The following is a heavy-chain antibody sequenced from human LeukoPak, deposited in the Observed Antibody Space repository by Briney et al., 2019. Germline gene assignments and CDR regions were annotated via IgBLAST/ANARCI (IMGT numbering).Heavy chain of an antibody. D-gene: IGHD2/OR15-2a*01. V-gene: IGHV3-30-3*02. J-gene: IGHJ4*02. Sequence: PGRSLRLSCAASGFAFSSYAVHWVRQAPGKGLAWVAVISYDGSNKYHADSVKGRFTISRDNSKNMVYLQMNSLRAEDTAAYYCAKKNLWVDYWGQGTLVTVSS. CDR1: GFAFSSYA. CDR3: AKKNLWVDY. CDR2: ISYDGSNK.